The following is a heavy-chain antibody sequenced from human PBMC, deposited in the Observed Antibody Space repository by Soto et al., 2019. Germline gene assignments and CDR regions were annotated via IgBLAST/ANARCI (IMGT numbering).Heavy chain of an antibody. J-gene: IGHJ3*01. V-gene: IGHV3-21*01. CDR2: ISSASSSI. CDR1: GFTFNSYT. D-gene: IGHD1-1*01. Sequence: EVQLVESGGGLVKPGGSLRLSCATSGFTFNSYTMNWVRQAPGKGLEWVASISSASSSIDFADSVKGRFTISRDNVNYSVFMQMNSLRAEDTGIYYCARYDAFKAFELWGQGTMVTVSS. CDR3: ARYDAFKAFEL.